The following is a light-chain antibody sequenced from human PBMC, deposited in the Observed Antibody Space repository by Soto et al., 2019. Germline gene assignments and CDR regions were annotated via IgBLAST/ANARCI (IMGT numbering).Light chain of an antibody. CDR3: QQYDNSAWT. CDR1: QTIDNT. J-gene: IGKJ1*01. CDR2: DAS. V-gene: IGKV3-15*01. Sequence: EIMMTQSPATLSLSPGERATLSCRASQTIDNTLAWYQRKPGQAPRLLIYDASTRATGVPARFSGSGSGTDFTLTISSLQSEDFAVYYCQQYDNSAWTFGQGTKVDIK.